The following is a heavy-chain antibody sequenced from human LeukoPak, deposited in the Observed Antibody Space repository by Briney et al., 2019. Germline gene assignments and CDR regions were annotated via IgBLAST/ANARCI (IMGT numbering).Heavy chain of an antibody. D-gene: IGHD4-17*01. CDR1: GGSLSSYY. V-gene: IGHV4-39*01. J-gene: IGHJ4*02. CDR3: ATPGNYGDYVFDY. CDR2: IYYSGST. Sequence: SETLSLTCTVSGGSLSSYYWGWIRQPPGKGLEWIGSIYYSGSTYYNPSLKSRVTISVDTSKNQFSLKLSSLTAADTAVYYCATPGNYGDYVFDYWGQGTLVTVSS.